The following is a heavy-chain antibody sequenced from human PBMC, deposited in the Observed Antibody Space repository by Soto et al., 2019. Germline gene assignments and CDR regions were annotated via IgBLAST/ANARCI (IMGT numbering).Heavy chain of an antibody. CDR1: GASMNIYH. D-gene: IGHD6-13*01. Sequence: ASETLSLTCTVSGASMNIYHWSWIRHPAGKGLEWIGHIHSSGSTNYNPSLKSRVTMSVDTSKNQFSLRLMSLTAADTAVYYCARDQGVAAAGITWFDPWGQGSLVTVSS. J-gene: IGHJ5*02. V-gene: IGHV4-4*07. CDR2: IHSSGST. CDR3: ARDQGVAAAGITWFDP.